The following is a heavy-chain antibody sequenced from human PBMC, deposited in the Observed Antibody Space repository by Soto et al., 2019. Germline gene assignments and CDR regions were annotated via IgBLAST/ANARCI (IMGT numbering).Heavy chain of an antibody. CDR3: ATRGNSHAYFDF. D-gene: IGHD5-18*01. CDR1: GYTFTSYW. CDR2: IYPGDSDT. V-gene: IGHV5-51*01. Sequence: PGESLKISCKGSGYTFTSYWIAWVRQMPGKGLEWMGLIYPGDSDTRYNPSFQGQVTISADKFISTAYLQWSSLKASDTAMYYCATRGNSHAYFDFWGQGTLGTGSA. J-gene: IGHJ4*02.